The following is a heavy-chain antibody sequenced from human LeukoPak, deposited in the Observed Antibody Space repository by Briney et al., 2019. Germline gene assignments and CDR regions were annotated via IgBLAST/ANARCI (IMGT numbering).Heavy chain of an antibody. Sequence: TSETLSLTCTVSGGSISSSSYYWGWIRQPPGKGLEWIGSIYYSGSTYYNPSLKSRVTISVDTSKNQFSLKLSSVTAADTAVYYCARGPQPRYYYGSGRYYMDVWGKGTTVTVSS. CDR3: ARGPQPRYYYGSGRYYMDV. CDR2: IYYSGST. D-gene: IGHD3-10*01. CDR1: GGSISSSSYY. V-gene: IGHV4-39*07. J-gene: IGHJ6*03.